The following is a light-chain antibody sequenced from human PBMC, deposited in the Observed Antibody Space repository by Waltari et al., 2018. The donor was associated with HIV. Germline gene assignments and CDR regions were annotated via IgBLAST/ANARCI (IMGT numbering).Light chain of an antibody. CDR1: NIGSKR. V-gene: IGLV3-21*02. CDR2: DDS. J-gene: IGLJ1*01. CDR3: QVWDSSSTHQV. Sequence: SYVLTQPPSVSVAPGQTARITCGGNNIGSKRVHWYPQKPGQAPVLVVYDDSDRPSGIPERFSGSNAGNTATLTISRVEAGDEADYSCQVWDSSSTHQVFGTGTKVTVL.